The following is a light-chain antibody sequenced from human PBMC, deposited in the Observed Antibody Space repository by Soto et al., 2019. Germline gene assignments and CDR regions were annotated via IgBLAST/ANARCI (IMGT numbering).Light chain of an antibody. Sequence: DIQMNQSPTSLSASVGDTVTITCRASERVAKWLAWYQQKPGKAPKLLIYKASTLKSGVPSRFSGSGSGTEFTLTISSLQPDDFATYYCQHYNSYSEAFGQGTKVDIK. CDR3: QHYNSYSEA. CDR2: KAS. CDR1: ERVAKW. J-gene: IGKJ1*01. V-gene: IGKV1-5*03.